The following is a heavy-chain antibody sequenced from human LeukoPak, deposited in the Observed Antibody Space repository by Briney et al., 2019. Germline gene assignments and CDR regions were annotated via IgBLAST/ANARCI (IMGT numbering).Heavy chain of an antibody. J-gene: IGHJ4*02. Sequence: PSETLSLTCTVSGGSISSYYWSWTRQPAGKGLEWIGRIYTSGSTNYNPSLKSRVTMSVDTSKNQFSLKLSSVTAADTAVYYCARDRGYSSSWYYFDYWGQGTLVTVSS. D-gene: IGHD6-13*01. V-gene: IGHV4-4*07. CDR3: ARDRGYSSSWYYFDY. CDR1: GGSISSYY. CDR2: IYTSGST.